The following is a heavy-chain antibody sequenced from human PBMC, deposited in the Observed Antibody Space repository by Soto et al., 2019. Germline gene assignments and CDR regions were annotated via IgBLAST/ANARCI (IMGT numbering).Heavy chain of an antibody. J-gene: IGHJ4*02. CDR2: MQPSTGRK. CDR3: ARGVSAGVDY. V-gene: IGHV1-8*01. D-gene: IGHD1-26*01. Sequence: QVQLVQSGAEVREPGASVKVSCKASGYSFTSLDTNWVRQTAGQGLEWMGWMQPSTGRKGYAQKFQGRVTMPRDTSINTAYMELTTLTSDDTACYYCARGVSAGVDYWGQGTLVTVSS. CDR1: GYSFTSLD.